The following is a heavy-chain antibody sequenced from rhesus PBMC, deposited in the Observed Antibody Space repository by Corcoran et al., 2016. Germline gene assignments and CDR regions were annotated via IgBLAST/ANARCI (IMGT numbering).Heavy chain of an antibody. V-gene: IGHV4-143*01. J-gene: IGHJ4*01. CDR1: GGSISGYYY. CDR3: ARRDYDSAHYIDY. CDR2: VQGSSTPP. Sequence: QVQLQESGPGLVKPSETLSLTCTVSGGSISGYYYWTWIRQPPGKGLGGIGGVQGSSTPPYSSPSLMSRVTISKDSSQNHFSLNLSSVTAADTAVYYCARRDYDSAHYIDYWGQGVLVTVSS. D-gene: IGHD3-28*01.